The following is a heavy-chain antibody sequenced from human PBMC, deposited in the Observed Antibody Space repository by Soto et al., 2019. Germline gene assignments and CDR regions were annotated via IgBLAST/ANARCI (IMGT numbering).Heavy chain of an antibody. D-gene: IGHD2-2*01. CDR2: IWYDGSNK. J-gene: IGHJ4*02. CDR1: GFTFSSYG. V-gene: IGHV3-33*01. Sequence: QVQLVESGGGVVQPGRSLRLSCAASGFTFSSYGMHWVRQAPGKGLEWVAVIWYDGSNKYYADSVKGRFTISRDNSKNTLYLQMNSLRAEDTAVYYCARTSCSSTSCYVPDLLNVVDYWGQGTLVTVSS. CDR3: ARTSCSSTSCYVPDLLNVVDY.